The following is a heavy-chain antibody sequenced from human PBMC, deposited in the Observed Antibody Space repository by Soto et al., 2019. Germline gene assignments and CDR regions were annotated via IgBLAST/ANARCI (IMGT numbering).Heavy chain of an antibody. D-gene: IGHD4-17*01. CDR1: GYPFNTYY. CDR2: IHPSSGGT. CDR3: ARTLYGDNVDY. Sequence: ASVKVSCKSSGYPFNTYYLHWVRQAPGQGLEWMGMIHPSSGGTTYAQKFLGRVTMTMNTSMSTAYMELTSLRSADTAVYYCARTLYGDNVDYWGQGTLVTVSS. J-gene: IGHJ4*02. V-gene: IGHV1-46*02.